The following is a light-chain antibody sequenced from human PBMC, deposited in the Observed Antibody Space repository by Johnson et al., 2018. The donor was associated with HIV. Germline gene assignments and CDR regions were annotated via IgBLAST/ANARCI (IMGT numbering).Light chain of an antibody. V-gene: IGLV1-51*01. CDR1: SSNIGNNY. Sequence: QSALTQPPSVSAAPGQKVTISCSGSSSNIGNNYVSWYQQLPGKAPKLLIYDNNKRPSGIPDRFSGSKSGTSATLGITGLQTGDEADYYCGTWDSSLSAYVFGTETKVTVL. J-gene: IGLJ1*01. CDR2: DNN. CDR3: GTWDSSLSAYV.